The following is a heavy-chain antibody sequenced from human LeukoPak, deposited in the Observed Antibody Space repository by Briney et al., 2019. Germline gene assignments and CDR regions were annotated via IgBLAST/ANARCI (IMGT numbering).Heavy chain of an antibody. J-gene: IGHJ6*02. D-gene: IGHD4-23*01. CDR3: ARLSGNSHYYYGMDV. Sequence: PGESLKISCKASGYSFTTYWIGWVRQLPGKGLEWMGIIYPGDSDTRYSPSFQGQVTFSADKSISTAYLQWSSLKASDTAMYYCARLSGNSHYYYGMDVWGQGTTVTVSS. CDR1: GYSFTTYW. V-gene: IGHV5-51*01. CDR2: IYPGDSDT.